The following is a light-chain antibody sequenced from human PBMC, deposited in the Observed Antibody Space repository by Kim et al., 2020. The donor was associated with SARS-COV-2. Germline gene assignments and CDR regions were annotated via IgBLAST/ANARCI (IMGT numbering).Light chain of an antibody. J-gene: IGLJ3*02. CDR1: KLGDKY. Sequence: SLSPGQTASITCSGEKLGDKYACWYQQKPGQSPVLVIYQDSKRPSGIPERFSGSNSGNTATLTISGTQAMDEADYYCQAWDSSTAVFGGGTQLTVL. CDR3: QAWDSSTAV. CDR2: QDS. V-gene: IGLV3-1*01.